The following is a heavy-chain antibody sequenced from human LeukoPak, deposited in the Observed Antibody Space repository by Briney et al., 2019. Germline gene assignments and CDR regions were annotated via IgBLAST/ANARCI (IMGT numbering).Heavy chain of an antibody. D-gene: IGHD4-17*01. CDR3: AKDSGDSPEYFQH. Sequence: GGSLRLSCAASGFTFSSYAMSWIRQAPGKGLEWVSAISGSGGSTYYADSVKGRFTISRDNSKNTLYLQMNSLRAEDTAVYYCAKDSGDSPEYFQHWGQGTLVTVSS. V-gene: IGHV3-23*01. J-gene: IGHJ1*01. CDR1: GFTFSSYA. CDR2: ISGSGGST.